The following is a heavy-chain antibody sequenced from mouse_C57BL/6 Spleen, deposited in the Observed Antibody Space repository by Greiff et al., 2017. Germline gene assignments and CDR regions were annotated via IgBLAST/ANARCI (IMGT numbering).Heavy chain of an antibody. CDR2: INPNYGTT. CDR3: ARSPDSSGYYYAMDY. Sequence: LVESGPELVKPGASVKISCKASGYSFTDYNMNWVKQSNGKSLEWIGVINPNYGTTSYNQKFKGKATLTVDQSSSTAYMQLNSLTSEDSAVYYCARSPDSSGYYYAMDYWGQGTSVTVSA. CDR1: GYSFTDYN. V-gene: IGHV1-39*01. J-gene: IGHJ4*01. D-gene: IGHD3-2*02.